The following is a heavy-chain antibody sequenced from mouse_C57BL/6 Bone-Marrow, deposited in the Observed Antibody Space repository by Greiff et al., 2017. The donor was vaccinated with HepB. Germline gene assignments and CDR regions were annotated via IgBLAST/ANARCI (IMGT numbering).Heavy chain of an antibody. J-gene: IGHJ3*01. Sequence: QVQLKESGPGLVQPSQSLSITCTVSGFSLTSYGVHWVRQPPGKGLEWLGVIWSGGSTDYNAAFISRLSISKDNSKSQVFFKMNSLQADDTAIYYCAKNGWLLPWFAYWGQGTLVTVSA. CDR1: GFSLTSYG. CDR3: AKNGWLLPWFAY. D-gene: IGHD2-3*01. V-gene: IGHV2-4*01. CDR2: IWSGGST.